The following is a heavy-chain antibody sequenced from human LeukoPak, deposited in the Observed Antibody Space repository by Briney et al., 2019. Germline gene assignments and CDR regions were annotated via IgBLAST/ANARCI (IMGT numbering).Heavy chain of an antibody. Sequence: GGSLRLSCAASGFPFSSHAMSWVRQPPGKGLEWVSAISNGKTYYADSVRGRFTISRDDSKNTVYLQMNSLRDEDTALYYCVREAGYCASVCLKSNWFDPWGRGTLVTVSS. CDR3: VREAGYCASVCLKSNWFDP. V-gene: IGHV3-23*01. J-gene: IGHJ5*02. CDR1: GFPFSSHA. CDR2: ISNGKT. D-gene: IGHD2-21*02.